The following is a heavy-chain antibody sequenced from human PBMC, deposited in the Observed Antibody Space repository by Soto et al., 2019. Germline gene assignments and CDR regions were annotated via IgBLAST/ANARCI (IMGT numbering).Heavy chain of an antibody. J-gene: IGHJ6*02. CDR3: ARDLGAPGRGSAVGYYYHYGMDV. Sequence: EVQLVESGGDLVQPGGSLRLSCAASEFTFSSYWMNWVRQAPGKGLEWVANIKEDGSEKYYVDSVKGRFTISRDNAKNSLYLQMNSLRGEDTAVYYCARDLGAPGRGSAVGYYYHYGMDVWGQGTTVTVSS. V-gene: IGHV3-7*05. D-gene: IGHD2-2*01. CDR1: EFTFSSYW. CDR2: IKEDGSEK.